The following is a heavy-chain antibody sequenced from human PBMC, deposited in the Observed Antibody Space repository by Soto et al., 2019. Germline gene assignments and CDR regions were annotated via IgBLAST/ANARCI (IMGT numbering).Heavy chain of an antibody. J-gene: IGHJ4*01. D-gene: IGHD5-12*01. Sequence: QVLLKESGPGLVKPSETLSLTCTVSGDSLTSPFYYWAWVRQPPGKGLEWVGTPHSNGSTHYSPSLKTRVTVSGDTSKNHFSLRMTSVTAADTASYHRARRGYGDYTRADWGHGTLVNVSA. CDR2: PHSNGST. CDR1: GDSLTSPFYY. V-gene: IGHV4-39*01. CDR3: ARRGYGDYTRAD.